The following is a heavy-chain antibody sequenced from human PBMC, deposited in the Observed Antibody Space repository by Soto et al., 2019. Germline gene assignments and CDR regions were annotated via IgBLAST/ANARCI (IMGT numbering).Heavy chain of an antibody. D-gene: IGHD3-22*01. Sequence: GASVKVSCKVSGYTLTELFMHWVRQAPGKGLEWMGGFDPEDGETIYAQNFQGRVTMTEVTSTDTAYMELSSLRSADTAVYYCATTLGPSGFYDTFDYWGQGTLVTVSS. CDR1: GYTLTELF. CDR3: ATTLGPSGFYDTFDY. J-gene: IGHJ4*02. V-gene: IGHV1-24*01. CDR2: FDPEDGET.